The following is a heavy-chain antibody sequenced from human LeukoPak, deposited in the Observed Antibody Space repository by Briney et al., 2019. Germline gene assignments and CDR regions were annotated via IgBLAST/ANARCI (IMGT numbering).Heavy chain of an antibody. D-gene: IGHD1-1*01. J-gene: IGHJ5*02. CDR3: ASSGEDFNNWFDP. Sequence: RASVKLSCKASGGTFSSYAISWVRQAPGQGLEWMGGIIPIFGTATYAQKFKGRVTITPDESTSTAYMELSSLRSEDTAVYYCASSGEDFNNWFDPWGQGTLVTGSS. CDR1: GGTFSSYA. V-gene: IGHV1-69*13. CDR2: IIPIFGTA.